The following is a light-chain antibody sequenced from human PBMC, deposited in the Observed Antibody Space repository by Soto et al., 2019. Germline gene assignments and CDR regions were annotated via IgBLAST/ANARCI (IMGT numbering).Light chain of an antibody. J-gene: IGLJ1*01. Sequence: SYELTQPPSVSVSPGQTASITCSGDKLGEKYACWYQQKPGQSPVLVIYHDNKRPSGIPQRFSGSTSGNTATLTISGTQAMDEADYYCQAWDGSTAFYVFGTGTKVTVL. V-gene: IGLV3-1*01. CDR1: KLGEKY. CDR2: HDN. CDR3: QAWDGSTAFYV.